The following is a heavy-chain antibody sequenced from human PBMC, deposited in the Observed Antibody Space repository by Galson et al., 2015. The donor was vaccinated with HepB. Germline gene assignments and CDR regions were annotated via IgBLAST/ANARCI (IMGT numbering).Heavy chain of an antibody. Sequence: SVKVSCKASGYTFSRYGMNWVRQAPGQGLEWMGWINTNTGNPTYAQGFTGRFVFSLDTSVSMAYLQIRSLKAEDTAVYYCARDGSGSYRYGMDVWGQGTTVTVSS. D-gene: IGHD1-26*01. CDR3: ARDGSGSYRYGMDV. V-gene: IGHV7-4-1*04. J-gene: IGHJ6*02. CDR1: GYTFSRYG. CDR2: INTNTGNP.